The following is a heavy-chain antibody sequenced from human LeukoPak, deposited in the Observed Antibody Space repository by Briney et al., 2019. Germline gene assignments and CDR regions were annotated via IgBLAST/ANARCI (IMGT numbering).Heavy chain of an antibody. CDR1: GGSVSSNTYY. V-gene: IGHV4-61*01. J-gene: IGHJ3*01. Sequence: SETLSLTCTVSGGSVSSNTYYWNWIRKSPGKGLEWVGFVYYSGRTKYNPSLKSRVTISIDTSKNQVSLKLRSVTAADTAMYFCVREASTSYYDSSGYYRQTETFDVWGQGTVVTVSS. D-gene: IGHD3-22*01. CDR3: VREASTSYYDSSGYYRQTETFDV. CDR2: VYYSGRT.